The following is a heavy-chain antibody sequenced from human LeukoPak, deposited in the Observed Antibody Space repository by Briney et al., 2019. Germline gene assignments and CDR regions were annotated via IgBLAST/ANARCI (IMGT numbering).Heavy chain of an antibody. D-gene: IGHD3-3*01. CDR2: INPNSGST. CDR1: GYTFTGSY. V-gene: IGHV1-2*02. Sequence: ASVKVSCKPSGYTFTGSYMHWVRQAPGQGLEWMGWINPNSGSTNYAQKFQGRVTMTRDTSISTAYMELSRLRSDDPAVYDCAXXXXLDWAHYYYYYMDVWGKGTTVTVSS. J-gene: IGHJ6*03. CDR3: AXXXXLDWAHYYYYYMDV.